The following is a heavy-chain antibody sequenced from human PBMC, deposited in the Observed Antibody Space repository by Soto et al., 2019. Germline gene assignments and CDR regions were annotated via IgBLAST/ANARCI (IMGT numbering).Heavy chain of an antibody. D-gene: IGHD1-26*01. CDR3: ATRTSAEPWWFDP. CDR2: IYWDDDK. CDR1: GFSLTTSGVG. V-gene: IGHV2-5*02. J-gene: IGHJ5*02. Sequence: QITLKESGPTLVKPTQTLTLTCTFSGFSLTTSGVGVGWIRQPPGKALEWLALIYWDDDKRYIPSLKSRPTITXDXATNTLVHTKTHTHPADKSTHYCATRTSAEPWWFDPWGQGTPVTVSS.